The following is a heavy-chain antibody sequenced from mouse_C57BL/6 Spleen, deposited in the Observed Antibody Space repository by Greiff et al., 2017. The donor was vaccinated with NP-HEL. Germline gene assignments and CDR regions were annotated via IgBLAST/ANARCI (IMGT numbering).Heavy chain of an antibody. CDR2: IYPGDGDT. D-gene: IGHD1-1*01. V-gene: IGHV1-80*01. CDR1: GYAFSSYW. CDR3: ARSSYYGSSYDAMDY. J-gene: IGHJ4*01. Sequence: VQLQQSGAELVKPGASVKISCKASGYAFSSYWMNWVKQRPGKGLEWIGQIYPGDGDTNYNGKFKGKATLTADKSSSTAYMQLSSLTSEDSAVYFCARSSYYGSSYDAMDYWSQGTSVTVSS.